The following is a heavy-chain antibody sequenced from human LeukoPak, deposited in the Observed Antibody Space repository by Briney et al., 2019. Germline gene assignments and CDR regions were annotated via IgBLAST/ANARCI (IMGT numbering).Heavy chain of an antibody. CDR3: ARDLSVIVVVVAATGMDV. V-gene: IGHV3-21*01. J-gene: IGHJ6*03. CDR2: ITSGSSYI. Sequence: TGGSLRLSCAASGFSFSTYNMNWVRQAPGQRLEWVSSITSGSSYIYYADSVKGRFTISRDNAKNSLYLQMNSLRAEDTAVYYCARDLSVIVVVVAATGMDVWGKGTTVTVSS. D-gene: IGHD2-15*01. CDR1: GFSFSTYN.